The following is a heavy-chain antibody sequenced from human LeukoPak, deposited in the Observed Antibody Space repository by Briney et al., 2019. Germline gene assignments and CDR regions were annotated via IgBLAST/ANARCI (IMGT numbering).Heavy chain of an antibody. CDR1: GGTFSSYA. CDR3: ASPLGFGEGYGMDV. V-gene: IGHV1-69*04. D-gene: IGHD3-10*01. Sequence: SVKVSCKASGGTFSSYAISWVRQAPGQGLEWMGRIIPILGIANYAQKFQGRVTITADKSTSTAYMELSSLRSEDTAVYYCASPLGFGEGYGMDVWGQGTTVTVSS. J-gene: IGHJ6*02. CDR2: IIPILGIA.